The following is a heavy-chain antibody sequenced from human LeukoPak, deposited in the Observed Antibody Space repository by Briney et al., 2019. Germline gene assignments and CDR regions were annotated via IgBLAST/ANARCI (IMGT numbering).Heavy chain of an antibody. CDR2: ISGSGGST. V-gene: IGHV3-23*01. J-gene: IGHJ4*02. CDR1: GFTFSSYA. Sequence: GGSLRLSCAASGFTFSSYAMSWVGQAPGKGLEWVSAISGSGGSTYYADSVKGRFTISRDNSKNTLYLQMNSLRAEDTAVYYCASSGVIAYYFDYWGQGTLVTVSS. D-gene: IGHD3-10*01. CDR3: ASSGVIAYYFDY.